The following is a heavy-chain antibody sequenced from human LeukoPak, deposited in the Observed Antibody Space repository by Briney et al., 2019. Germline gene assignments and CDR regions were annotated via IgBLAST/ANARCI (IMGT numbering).Heavy chain of an antibody. CDR1: GFTFSSYA. V-gene: IGHV3-23*01. Sequence: GGSLRLSCAASGFTFSSYAMSWVRQAPGKGLEWVSAISGSGGSTYYADSVKGRFTISRDNSKNTLYLQMNSLRAEDTAVYYCAKDLTPVAVAGATLRSWGQGTLVTVSS. J-gene: IGHJ5*02. CDR2: ISGSGGST. CDR3: AKDLTPVAVAGATLRS. D-gene: IGHD6-19*01.